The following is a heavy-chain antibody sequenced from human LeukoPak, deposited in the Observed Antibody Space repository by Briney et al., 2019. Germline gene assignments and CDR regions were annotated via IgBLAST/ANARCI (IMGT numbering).Heavy chain of an antibody. J-gene: IGHJ3*02. V-gene: IGHV4-39*01. CDR2: IYYSGST. CDR3: ARRVREYSGYDSSQYTFDI. CDR1: GGSISSSSYY. D-gene: IGHD5-12*01. Sequence: PSETLSLTCTVSGGSISSSSYYWGWIRQPPGKGLEWIGSIYYSGSTYYNPSLKSRVTISVDTSKNQFSLKLSSVTAADTAVYYCARRVREYSGYDSSQYTFDIWGQGTMVTVSS.